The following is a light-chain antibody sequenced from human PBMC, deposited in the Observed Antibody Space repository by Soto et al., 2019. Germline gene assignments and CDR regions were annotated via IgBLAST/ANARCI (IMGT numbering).Light chain of an antibody. CDR1: QVISTS. CDR3: QQLFDSPIT. CDR2: AAS. Sequence: DIQLTQSPSFLSPSIGESFTITCRASQVISTSLAWYQVKPGKAPKLLIYAASTLESGVPSRFSATVSGTEFSLTITSLQPEDFATYYCQQLFDSPITFGQGTRLETK. J-gene: IGKJ5*01. V-gene: IGKV1-9*01.